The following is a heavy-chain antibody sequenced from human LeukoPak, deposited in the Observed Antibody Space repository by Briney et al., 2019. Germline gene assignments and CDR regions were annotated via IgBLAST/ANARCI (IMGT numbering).Heavy chain of an antibody. J-gene: IGHJ4*02. D-gene: IGHD3-22*01. V-gene: IGHV3-33*01. CDR2: IWYDGSNK. CDR3: ARDDDSSGSTDY. CDR1: GFTFSSYG. Sequence: PGGSLRLSCAASGFTFSSYGMHWVRQAPGKGLEWVAVIWYDGSNKYYADSVKGRFTISRDNSKNTLYLQMNSLRAEDTAVYYCARDDDSSGSTDYWGQGTLVTVSS.